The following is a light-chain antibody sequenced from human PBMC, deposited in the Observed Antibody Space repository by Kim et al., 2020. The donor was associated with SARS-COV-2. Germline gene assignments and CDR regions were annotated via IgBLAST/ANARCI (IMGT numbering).Light chain of an antibody. Sequence: WSPGERATLSCRASQSVGTFLAWYQQKPGQAPRLLIYDAFNRATGIPARFSGSGSGTDFTLTISSLEPEDFAVYYCQQRSDWPLTFGGGTKVDIK. CDR3: QQRSDWPLT. V-gene: IGKV3-11*01. J-gene: IGKJ4*01. CDR2: DAF. CDR1: QSVGTF.